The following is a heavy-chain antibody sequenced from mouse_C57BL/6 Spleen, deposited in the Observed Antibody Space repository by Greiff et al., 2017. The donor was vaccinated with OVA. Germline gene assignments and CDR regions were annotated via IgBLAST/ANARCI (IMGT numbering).Heavy chain of an antibody. Sequence: QVQLQQSGAELARPGASVKLSCKASGYTFTSYGISWVKQRTGQGLEWIGEIYPRSGNTYYNEKFKGKATLTADKSSSTAYMELRSLTSEDSAVYFCARSPYYYGSRYAMDYWGQGTSVTVSS. J-gene: IGHJ4*01. CDR1: GYTFTSYG. CDR3: ARSPYYYGSRYAMDY. V-gene: IGHV1-81*01. D-gene: IGHD1-1*01. CDR2: IYPRSGNT.